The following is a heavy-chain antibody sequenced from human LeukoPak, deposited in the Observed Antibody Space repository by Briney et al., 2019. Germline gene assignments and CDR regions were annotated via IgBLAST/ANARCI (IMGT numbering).Heavy chain of an antibody. D-gene: IGHD6-19*01. CDR1: GYTFIGYY. V-gene: IGHV1-2*02. Sequence: ASVKVSCKASGYTFIGYYMHWVRQAPGQGLEWMGWINPNSGGTNYAQKFQGRVTMTRDTSISTAYMELSRLRSDDTAVYYCARTIIAVAGNNWFDPWGQGTLVTVSS. CDR2: INPNSGGT. CDR3: ARTIIAVAGNNWFDP. J-gene: IGHJ5*02.